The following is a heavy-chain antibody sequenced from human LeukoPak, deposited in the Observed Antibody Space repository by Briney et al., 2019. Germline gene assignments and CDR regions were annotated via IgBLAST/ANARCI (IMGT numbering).Heavy chain of an antibody. CDR2: IKQDGSEK. Sequence: GGSLRLSCAASGFTFTNYWMSWVRQAPGKGLEWVADIKQDGSEKCYVDSVKGRFTVSRDNAKNSLSLQMDSLRAEDTAVYFCARKGSRRPSPEGVWGQGTLVTVSS. V-gene: IGHV3-7*03. CDR1: GFTFTNYW. J-gene: IGHJ4*02. D-gene: IGHD1-14*01. CDR3: ARKGSRRPSPEGV.